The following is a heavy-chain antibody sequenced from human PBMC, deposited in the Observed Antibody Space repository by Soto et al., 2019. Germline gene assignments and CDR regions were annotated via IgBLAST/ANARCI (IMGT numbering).Heavy chain of an antibody. V-gene: IGHV3-23*01. CDR2: ISGSGGST. Sequence: PGGSLRLSCAASGFTFSSYAMSWVRQAPGKGLEWVSAISGSGGSTYYADSVKGRFTISRDNSKNTLYLQMNSLRAEDTAVYYCAREVTGRRYYYGMDVWGQGTTVTVSS. D-gene: IGHD2-21*02. CDR1: GFTFSSYA. J-gene: IGHJ6*02. CDR3: AREVTGRRYYYGMDV.